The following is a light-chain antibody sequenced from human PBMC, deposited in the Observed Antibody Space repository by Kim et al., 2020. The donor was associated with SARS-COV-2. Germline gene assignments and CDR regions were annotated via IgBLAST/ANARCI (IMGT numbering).Light chain of an antibody. CDR2: SGS. Sequence: DIQMTQSPSSLSASVGDRVTITCRASQGIDKYLAWYQQKPGEPPNLLIHSGSTLQSGVPSRFRGSRSGTEFTLTINSLQPEDVATYYCQKYDTAPRTFGQGTKVDIK. V-gene: IGKV1-27*01. J-gene: IGKJ1*01. CDR3: QKYDTAPRT. CDR1: QGIDKY.